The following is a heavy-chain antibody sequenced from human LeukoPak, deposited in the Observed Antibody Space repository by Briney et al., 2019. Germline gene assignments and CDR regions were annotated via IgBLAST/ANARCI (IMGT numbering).Heavy chain of an antibody. CDR3: ARGGSYLSAFDI. J-gene: IGHJ3*02. D-gene: IGHD1-26*01. V-gene: IGHV3-23*01. CDR1: GFTFSSYA. CDR2: ISGRDSTT. Sequence: PGGSLRLSCAASGFTFSSYAMSWVRQAPGKGLEWVSGISGRDSTTYYADSVKGRFTISRDNSKNTLYLQMNSLRAEDTAVYYCARGGSYLSAFDIWGQGTMVTVSS.